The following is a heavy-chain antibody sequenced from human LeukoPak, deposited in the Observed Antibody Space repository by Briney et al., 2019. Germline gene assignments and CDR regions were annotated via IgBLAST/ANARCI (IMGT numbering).Heavy chain of an antibody. CDR2: INPNSGDT. V-gene: IGHV1-2*02. D-gene: IGHD5-18*01. CDR1: GYTFTGYY. J-gene: IGHJ3*02. Sequence: ASVKVSCKASGYTFTGYYMHWVRQAPGQGLEWMGWINPNSGDTNYAQKFQGRVTMTRDTSISTAYMELSRLRSDDTAVYYCARGDVDTTMVDAFDIWGQGTMVTVSS. CDR3: ARGDVDTTMVDAFDI.